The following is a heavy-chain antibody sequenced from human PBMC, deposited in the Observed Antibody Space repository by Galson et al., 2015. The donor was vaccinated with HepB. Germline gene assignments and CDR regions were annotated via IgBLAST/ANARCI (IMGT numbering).Heavy chain of an antibody. J-gene: IGHJ4*02. CDR1: GFTFSSYA. D-gene: IGHD2-15*01. Sequence: SLRLSCAASGFTFSSYAMHWVRQAPGKGLEWVAVISYDGSNKYYADSVKGRFTISRDNSKNTLYLQMNSLRAEDTAVYYCASPIVVVVAAGDYEPGASFDYWGQGTLVTVSS. CDR3: ASPIVVVVAAGDYEPGASFDY. CDR2: ISYDGSNK. V-gene: IGHV3-30*04.